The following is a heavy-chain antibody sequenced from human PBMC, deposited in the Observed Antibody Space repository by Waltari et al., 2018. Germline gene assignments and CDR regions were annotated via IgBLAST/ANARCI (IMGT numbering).Heavy chain of an antibody. J-gene: IGHJ4*02. D-gene: IGHD2-15*01. CDR3: AASCVGCSGGSCYSCY. V-gene: IGHV1-58*02. Sequence: QMQLVQSGPEVKKPGTSVKVSCKASGFTFTSSAMQWVRQARGQRLEWIGWIVCGSGNTNYAQKFQERVTITRDMSTSTAYMELSSLRSEDTAVYYCAASCVGCSGGSCYSCYWGQGTLVTVSS. CDR2: IVCGSGNT. CDR1: GFTFTSSA.